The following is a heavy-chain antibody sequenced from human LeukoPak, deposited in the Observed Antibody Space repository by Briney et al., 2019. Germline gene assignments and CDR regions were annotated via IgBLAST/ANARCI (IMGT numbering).Heavy chain of an antibody. CDR2: TYFRSKWYN. CDR3: AREVRHYYGSGSYYYFDY. J-gene: IGHJ4*02. CDR1: GDSVSTNNVA. Sequence: SQTLSLTFAISGDSVSTNNVAWNRIRQSPSRGLEWLARTYFRSKWYNDYAVSVRSRITINPDTSKNQFSLQLNSVTPEDTAVYYCAREVRHYYGSGSYYYFDYWGQGTLVTVSS. V-gene: IGHV6-1*01. D-gene: IGHD3-10*01.